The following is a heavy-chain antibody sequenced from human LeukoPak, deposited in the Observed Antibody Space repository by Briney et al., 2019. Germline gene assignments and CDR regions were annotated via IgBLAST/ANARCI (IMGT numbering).Heavy chain of an antibody. J-gene: IGHJ4*02. V-gene: IGHV3-48*04. Sequence: GGSLRLSCAASGFTFSTYGMHWIRQAPGKGLEWVSYISSSGSTIYYADSVKGRFTISRDNAKNSLYLQMNSLRAEDTAVYYCARQLLSGFDYWGQGTLVTVSS. CDR1: GFTFSTYG. D-gene: IGHD2-2*01. CDR2: ISSSGSTI. CDR3: ARQLLSGFDY.